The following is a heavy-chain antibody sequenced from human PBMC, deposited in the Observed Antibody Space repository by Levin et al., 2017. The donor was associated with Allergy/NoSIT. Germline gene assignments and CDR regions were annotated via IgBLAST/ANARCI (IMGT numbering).Heavy chain of an antibody. J-gene: IGHJ4*02. Sequence: SGGSLRLSCAASGFTFTTYWMSWVRQAPGKGLEWVAKIKQDGSEEYYVDSVKGRFTISRDNAKNSLYLQMNSLRAEDTAVYYCARGQYTFAYWGQGTLVTVSS. CDR1: GFTFTTYW. CDR3: ARGQYTFAY. CDR2: IKQDGSEE. D-gene: IGHD2-2*02. V-gene: IGHV3-7*01.